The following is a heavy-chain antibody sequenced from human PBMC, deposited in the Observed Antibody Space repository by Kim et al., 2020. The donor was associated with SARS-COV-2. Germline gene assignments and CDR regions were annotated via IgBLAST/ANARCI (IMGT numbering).Heavy chain of an antibody. D-gene: IGHD6-19*01. V-gene: IGHV1-3*01. CDR1: GYTFTSYA. J-gene: IGHJ4*02. CDR3: AREREDGWYSLVCDY. Sequence: ASVKVSCKASGYTFTSYAMHWVRQAPGQRLEWMGWINAGNGNTKYSQKFQGRVTITRDTSASTAYMELSSLRSEDTAVYYCAREREDGWYSLVCDYWGQGTLVTVSS. CDR2: INAGNGNT.